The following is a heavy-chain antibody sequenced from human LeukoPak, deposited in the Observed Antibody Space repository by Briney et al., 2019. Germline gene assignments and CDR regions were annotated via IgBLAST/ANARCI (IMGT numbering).Heavy chain of an antibody. J-gene: IGHJ5*02. CDR3: ASKRKYSSGALNH. CDR1: GFTVSSNY. CDR2: IYSGGST. D-gene: IGHD6-19*01. V-gene: IGHV3-53*01. Sequence: GGSLRLSCAASGFTVSSNYMSWVRQAPGKGLEWVSVIYSGGSTYYADSVKGRFTISRDNSKNTLYLQMNSLRAEDTAVYYCASKRKYSSGALNHWGQGTLVTVSS.